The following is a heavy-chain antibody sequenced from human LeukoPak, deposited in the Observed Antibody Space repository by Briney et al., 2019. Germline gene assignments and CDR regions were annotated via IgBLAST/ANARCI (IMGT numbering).Heavy chain of an antibody. V-gene: IGHV3-15*01. D-gene: IGHD3-9*01. CDR2: IKSKVDGVTS. Sequence: GGSLRLSCAATGFTFSNVWMSWVRQAPGKGLEWVGRIKSKVDGVTSDYASPVKGRFTMSRDDSKNMLYLQMSSLRTEDTAVYYCTTDSYYDILTGNLFDYWGQGTLVTVSS. CDR1: GFTFSNVW. CDR3: TTDSYYDILTGNLFDY. J-gene: IGHJ4*02.